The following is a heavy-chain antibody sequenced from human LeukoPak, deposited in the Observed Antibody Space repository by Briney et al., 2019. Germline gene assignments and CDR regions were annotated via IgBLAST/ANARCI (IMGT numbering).Heavy chain of an antibody. J-gene: IGHJ4*02. Sequence: GGSLRLSCAASGFIVSSNYMSWVRQAPGKGLEWVSVMYAGGSTYYADSVKGRFTISRDNSKNTLYLQMNSLRAEDTAVYYCAKDRGPYDILTGYYSYWSQGTLVTVSS. CDR2: MYAGGST. D-gene: IGHD3-9*01. CDR1: GFIVSSNY. CDR3: AKDRGPYDILTGYYSY. V-gene: IGHV3-53*05.